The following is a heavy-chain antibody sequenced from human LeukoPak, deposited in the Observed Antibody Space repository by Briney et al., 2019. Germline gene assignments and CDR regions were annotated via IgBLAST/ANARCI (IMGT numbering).Heavy chain of an antibody. CDR3: VRGDSSPYVYFDY. CDR2: INPNSGGT. J-gene: IGHJ4*02. CDR1: GSLFTGYY. D-gene: IGHD3-22*01. Sequence: ASVKVSFKASGSLFTGYYVHWVRPAPGQGLAWMGWINPNSGGTNYAQKFQGRVTMTRDTSISTAYMDLSRLRSDDTAVYYCVRGDSSPYVYFDYWGQGTLVTVSS. V-gene: IGHV1-2*02.